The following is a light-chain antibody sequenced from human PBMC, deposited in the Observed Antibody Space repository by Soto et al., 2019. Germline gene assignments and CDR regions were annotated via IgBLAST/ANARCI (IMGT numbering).Light chain of an antibody. Sequence: DIQMTQSPSSLSASVGDRVTITCRASQSISSYLNWYQQTPGKAPKLLIYAASSLQSGVPSRFSGGGSGTEFTLTISSLQPDDFATYYCQQYHIYSWTFGQGTKVDIK. CDR3: QQYHIYSWT. CDR1: QSISSY. CDR2: AAS. V-gene: IGKV1-39*01. J-gene: IGKJ1*01.